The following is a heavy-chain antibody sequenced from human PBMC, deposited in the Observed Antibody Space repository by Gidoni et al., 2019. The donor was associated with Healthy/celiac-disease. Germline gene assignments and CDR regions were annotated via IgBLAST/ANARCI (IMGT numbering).Heavy chain of an antibody. V-gene: IGHV3-23*01. CDR3: ATPGPGDYGVFRINTPLGY. D-gene: IGHD4-17*01. Sequence: GRFTISRDNSKNTLYLQMNSLRAEDTAVYYCATPGPGDYGVFRINTPLGYWGQGTLVTVSS. J-gene: IGHJ4*02.